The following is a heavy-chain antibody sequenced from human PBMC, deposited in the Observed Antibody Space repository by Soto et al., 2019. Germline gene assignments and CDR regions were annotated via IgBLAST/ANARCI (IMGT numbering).Heavy chain of an antibody. Sequence: SETLSLTCTVSGGSISSYYWSWIRQPPGKGLEWIGYIYYSGSTNYNPSLKSRVTISVDTSKNQFSLKLSSVTAADTAVDYCARVPPPYNWNYHFDYCGQGTMVSVSS. CDR1: GGSISSYY. CDR2: IYYSGST. V-gene: IGHV4-59*01. J-gene: IGHJ4*02. D-gene: IGHD1-7*01. CDR3: ARVPPPYNWNYHFDY.